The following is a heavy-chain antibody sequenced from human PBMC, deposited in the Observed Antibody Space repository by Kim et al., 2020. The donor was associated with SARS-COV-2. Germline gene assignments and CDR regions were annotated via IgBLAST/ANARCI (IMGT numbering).Heavy chain of an antibody. CDR2: ISSSSSYI. D-gene: IGHD3-10*01. CDR1: GFTFSSYS. V-gene: IGHV3-21*04. CDR3: ARAGTMVRGENDY. Sequence: GGSLRLSCAASGFTFSSYSMNWVRQAPGKGLEWVSSISSSSSYIYYADSVKGRFTISRDNAKNSLYLQMNSLRAEDTAVYYCARAGTMVRGENDYWGQGTLVTVSS. J-gene: IGHJ4*02.